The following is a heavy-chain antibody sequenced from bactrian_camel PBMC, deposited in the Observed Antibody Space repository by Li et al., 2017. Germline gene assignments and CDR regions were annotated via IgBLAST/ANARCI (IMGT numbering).Heavy chain of an antibody. CDR1: EFTLDDRG. V-gene: IGHV3S60*01. J-gene: IGHJ6*01. D-gene: IGHD4*01. Sequence: QVQLVESGGGSVQPGGSLRLSCEVSEFTLDDRGMAWYRQAPGPKCELVSTTSGDGSIYYASSVQGRFTISTDNTKSRIYLQMNSLKPEDTAVYHCVRSNSAYSDADGFGYWGQGTQVTVS. CDR3: VRSNSAYSDADGFGY. CDR2: TSGDGSI.